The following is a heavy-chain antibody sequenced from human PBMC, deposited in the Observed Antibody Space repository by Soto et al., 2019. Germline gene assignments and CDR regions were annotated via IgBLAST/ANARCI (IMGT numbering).Heavy chain of an antibody. D-gene: IGHD6-19*01. V-gene: IGHV3-23*01. CDR2: ISGSGGST. Sequence: PGGSLRLSCAASGFTFTSYAMSWVCRAPGKVLEWVSAISGSGGSTYYADSVKGRFTISRDNSKNTLHLQMNSLRAEDTAVYYCAIDQSSCGWALDVFHFCAQGTTVPVSS. CDR3: AIDQSSCGWALDVFHF. J-gene: IGHJ3*01. CDR1: GFTFTSYA.